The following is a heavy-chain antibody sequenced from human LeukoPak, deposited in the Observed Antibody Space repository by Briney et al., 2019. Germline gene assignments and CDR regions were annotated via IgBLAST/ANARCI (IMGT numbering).Heavy chain of an antibody. V-gene: IGHV4-4*07. CDR3: ARGQWELPLDY. Sequence: SETLSLTCTVSGGSISSYYWSWIRQPAGKGLEWIGRIYSSGSTNYNASLKSRVTISVDTSKNQFSLKLSSVTAADTAVYYCARGQWELPLDYWGQGTLVTVSS. CDR1: GGSISSYY. CDR2: IYSSGST. J-gene: IGHJ4*02. D-gene: IGHD1-26*01.